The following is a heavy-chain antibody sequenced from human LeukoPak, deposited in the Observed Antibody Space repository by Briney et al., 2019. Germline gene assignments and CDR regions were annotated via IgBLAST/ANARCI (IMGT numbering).Heavy chain of an antibody. Sequence: SETLSLTCTVSGGSISSYYWSWIRQPPGKGLEWIGYIYTSGGTNYNPSLKSRVTISVDTSKNQFSLKLSSVTAADTAVYYCARLKTMVRGVNYYYGMDVWGQGTTVTVSS. V-gene: IGHV4-4*09. J-gene: IGHJ6*02. CDR2: IYTSGGT. CDR3: ARLKTMVRGVNYYYGMDV. D-gene: IGHD3-10*01. CDR1: GGSISSYY.